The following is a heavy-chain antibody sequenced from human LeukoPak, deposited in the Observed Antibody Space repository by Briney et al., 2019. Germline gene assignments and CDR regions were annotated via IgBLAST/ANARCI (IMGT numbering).Heavy chain of an antibody. CDR2: MNPNSGNT. CDR1: GYTFTSYD. V-gene: IGHV1-8*01. CDR3: ARDTVILYYYYGMDV. J-gene: IGHJ6*02. D-gene: IGHD4-17*01. Sequence: ASVKVSCKASGYTFTSYDINWVRQTTGQGLGWMGWMNPNSGNTGYAQKFQGRVTMTRNTSISTAYMELSSLRSEDTAVYYCARDTVILYYYYGMDVWGQGTTVTVSS.